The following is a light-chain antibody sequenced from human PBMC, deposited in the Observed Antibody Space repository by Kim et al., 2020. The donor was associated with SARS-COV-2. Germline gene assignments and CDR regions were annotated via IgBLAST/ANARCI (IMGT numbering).Light chain of an antibody. V-gene: IGKV3-15*01. Sequence: PEEIATLSCSASQRVSNNFAWYQHKPGQPPRLLIYGASTRATGVPARFSGSGSGTDFSLTVSSLQSEDFAVYYCHQYNDWPPGDTFGQGTKLEI. CDR1: QRVSNN. CDR2: GAS. J-gene: IGKJ2*01. CDR3: HQYNDWPPGDT.